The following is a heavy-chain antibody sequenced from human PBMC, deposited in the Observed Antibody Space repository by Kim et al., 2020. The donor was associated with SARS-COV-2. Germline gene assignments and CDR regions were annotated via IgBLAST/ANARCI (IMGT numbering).Heavy chain of an antibody. Sequence: YYAASVTGRFTISRANAKNSPYLQLNRLRAEDTAVYYCARGATTVTTGYWGQGTLVTVSS. J-gene: IGHJ4*02. V-gene: IGHV3-48*03. CDR3: ARGATTVTTGY. D-gene: IGHD4-17*01.